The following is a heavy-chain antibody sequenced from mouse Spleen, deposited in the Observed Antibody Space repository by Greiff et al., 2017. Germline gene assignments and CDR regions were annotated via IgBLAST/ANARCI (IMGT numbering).Heavy chain of an antibody. V-gene: IGHV2-4-1*01. CDR1: GFSLTNYA. J-gene: IGHJ4*01. CDR2: IWSDGST. Sequence: QVQLKQSGPGLVAPSQSLSITCTVSGFSLTNYAVHWVRQSPGKGLEWLGVIWSDGSTDYNAAFISRLSISKDNSKSQVFFKMNSLQADDTAIYYCASSGTWYAMDYWGQGTSVTVSS. CDR3: ASSGTWYAMDY. D-gene: IGHD4-1*01.